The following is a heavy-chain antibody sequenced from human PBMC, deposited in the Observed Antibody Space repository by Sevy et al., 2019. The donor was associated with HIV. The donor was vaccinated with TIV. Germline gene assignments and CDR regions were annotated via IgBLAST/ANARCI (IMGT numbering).Heavy chain of an antibody. CDR3: ARELWPGDY. CDR2: INQDGSQK. CDR1: GFTFSDYY. D-gene: IGHD2-21*01. Sequence: GGSLRLSCAASGFTFSDYYMGWVRKAPGKGLEWLANINQDGSQKNYVDSVKGRFTMSRDNAKNSLSLQMNSLRVDDTAVYYCARELWPGDYWGQGTQVTVSS. J-gene: IGHJ4*02. V-gene: IGHV3-7*01.